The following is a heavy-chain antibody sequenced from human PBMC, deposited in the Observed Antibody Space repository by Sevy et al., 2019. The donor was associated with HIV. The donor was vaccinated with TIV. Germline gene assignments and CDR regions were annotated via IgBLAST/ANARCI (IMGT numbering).Heavy chain of an antibody. Sequence: GGSLRLSCAASGFTFSSYAMSWVRQAPGKGLEWVSAISGSGGSTYYADSVKGRFTISRDNSKNTLYLQMNSLRAEDTAVYYGAKSPAVSMIVVAHFDYWGQGTLVTVSS. CDR3: AKSPAVSMIVVAHFDY. CDR1: GFTFSSYA. V-gene: IGHV3-23*01. J-gene: IGHJ4*02. D-gene: IGHD3-22*01. CDR2: ISGSGGST.